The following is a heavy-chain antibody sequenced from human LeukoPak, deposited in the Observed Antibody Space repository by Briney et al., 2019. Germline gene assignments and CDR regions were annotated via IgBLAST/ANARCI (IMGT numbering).Heavy chain of an antibody. D-gene: IGHD3-3*01. J-gene: IGHJ5*02. V-gene: IGHV1-46*01. Sequence: ASVKVSCKASGYTFTSYYMHWVRQAPGQGLEWMGIINPSGGSTSYAQKFQGRVTMTRDTSTSTVYIELSSLRSEDTAVYYCAREIVGRGVVIAGDNWFDPWGQGTLVAVSS. CDR2: INPSGGST. CDR3: AREIVGRGVVIAGDNWFDP. CDR1: GYTFTSYY.